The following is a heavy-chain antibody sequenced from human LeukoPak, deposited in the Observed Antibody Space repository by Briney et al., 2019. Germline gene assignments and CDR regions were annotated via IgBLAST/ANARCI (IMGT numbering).Heavy chain of an antibody. D-gene: IGHD3-3*01. CDR3: ARARGDTSFGVARNYFDY. V-gene: IGHV4-59*01. CDR1: GGSISGYF. J-gene: IGHJ4*02. CDR2: IYYSGGT. Sequence: SETLSLTCTVSGGSISGYFWSWIRQPPGKGLEWIGSIYYSGGTNYNRSLKSRVTISVDTSKNQFSLKLSSVTAADTAVYYCARARGDTSFGVARNYFDYWGQGTLVTVSS.